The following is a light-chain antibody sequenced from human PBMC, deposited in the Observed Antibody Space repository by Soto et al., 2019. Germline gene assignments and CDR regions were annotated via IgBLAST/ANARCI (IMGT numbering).Light chain of an antibody. V-gene: IGKV3-11*01. J-gene: IGKJ1*01. CDR1: QYINTR. Sequence: ELVLTQSPATLTSFPSDRVTLSCRASQYINTRLAWYQHRPGQAPRLIIYQTSIRAAGIPARFSASGTGTAFTLTISDVQPEDFAVYYCHKRQSWPRTFGQGTKVDI. CDR2: QTS. CDR3: HKRQSWPRT.